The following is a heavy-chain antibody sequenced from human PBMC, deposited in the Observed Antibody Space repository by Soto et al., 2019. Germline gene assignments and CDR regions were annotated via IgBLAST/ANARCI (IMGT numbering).Heavy chain of an antibody. J-gene: IGHJ4*02. CDR3: AKERYYGSGAYFDY. CDR2: IIPIFGTA. Sequence: QVQLVQSGAEVKKPGSSVKVSCKASGGTFSSYAISWVRQAPGQGLAWMGGIIPIFGTANYAQKFQGRVTITADESTSTAYMERSSLRSEDTAVYYCAKERYYGSGAYFDYWGQGTLVTVSS. D-gene: IGHD3-10*01. CDR1: GGTFSSYA. V-gene: IGHV1-69*01.